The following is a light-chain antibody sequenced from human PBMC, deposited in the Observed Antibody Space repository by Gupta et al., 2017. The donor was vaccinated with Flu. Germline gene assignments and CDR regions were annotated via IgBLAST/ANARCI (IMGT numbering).Light chain of an antibody. CDR1: QSVSSY. J-gene: IGKJ4*01. Sequence: EIVLTQSPATLSLSPGERATLSCRASQSVSSYLAWYQQKPGQAPRLLIYDASNRATGIPVRFSGSGSGTDFTLTISSLEPEDFAVYYGQQRSNWLTFGGGTKVEIK. CDR3: QQRSNWLT. CDR2: DAS. V-gene: IGKV3-11*01.